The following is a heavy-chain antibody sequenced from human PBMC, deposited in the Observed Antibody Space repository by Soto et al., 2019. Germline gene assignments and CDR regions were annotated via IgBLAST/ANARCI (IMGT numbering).Heavy chain of an antibody. D-gene: IGHD2-8*02. CDR3: AKLYVPMVYAIHYNWFDP. CDR1: GFTFSSYA. CDR2: ISGSGGST. V-gene: IGHV3-23*01. J-gene: IGHJ5*02. Sequence: EVQLLESGGGLVQPGGSLRLSCAASGFTFSSYAMSWVRQAPGKGLEWVSAISGSGGSTYYADSVKGRFTISRDNSKNTLYLQMNSLRAEDTAVYYCAKLYVPMVYAIHYNWFDPWGQGTLVTVSS.